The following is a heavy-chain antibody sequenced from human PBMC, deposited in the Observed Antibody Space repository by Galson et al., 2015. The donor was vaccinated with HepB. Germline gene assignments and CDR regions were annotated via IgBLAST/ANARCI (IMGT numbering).Heavy chain of an antibody. CDR1: GFTFSDYY. J-gene: IGHJ3*02. V-gene: IGHV3-11*06. CDR2: ITSSSLFT. Sequence: SLRLSCAASGFTFSDYYMNWMRQAPGKGLEWVSYITSSSLFTEYADSVKGRVTISRDNGANSLFLQVNSLRPEDTAVYYCAREGLRHGAIDIWGQGTMVTVSP. CDR3: AREGLRHGAIDI. D-gene: IGHD3/OR15-3a*01.